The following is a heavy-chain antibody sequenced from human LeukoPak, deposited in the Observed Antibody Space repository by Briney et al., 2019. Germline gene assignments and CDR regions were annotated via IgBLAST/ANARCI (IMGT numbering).Heavy chain of an antibody. V-gene: IGHV3-30*04. CDR1: GFTFSSYA. CDR3: ARESPPYQLLSSLAY. CDR2: ISYDGSNK. Sequence: PGGSLRLSCAASGFTFSSYAMHWVRQAPGKGLEWVALISYDGSNKYYAESVKGRFTLSRDNSKNTLYLQMNSRRAEDTAVYYCARESPPYQLLSSLAYWGQGTLVTVSS. J-gene: IGHJ4*02. D-gene: IGHD2-2*01.